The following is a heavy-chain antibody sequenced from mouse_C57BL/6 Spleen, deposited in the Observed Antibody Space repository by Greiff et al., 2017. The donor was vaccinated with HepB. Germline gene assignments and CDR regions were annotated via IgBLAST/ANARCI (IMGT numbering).Heavy chain of an antibody. CDR3: ARSSDSSGPAWFAY. J-gene: IGHJ3*01. CDR1: GFTFTDYY. CDR2: IRNKANGYTT. D-gene: IGHD3-2*02. V-gene: IGHV7-3*01. Sequence: EVQGVESGGGLVQPGGSLSLSCAASGFTFTDYYMSWVRQPPGKALEWLGFIRNKANGYTTEYSASVKGLFTISRDNSQSILYLQMNALRAEDSATYYCARSSDSSGPAWFAYWGQGTLVTVSA.